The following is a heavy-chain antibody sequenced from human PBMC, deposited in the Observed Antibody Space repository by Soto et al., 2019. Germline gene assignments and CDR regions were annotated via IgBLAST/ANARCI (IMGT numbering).Heavy chain of an antibody. J-gene: IGHJ3*02. Sequence: EVQLVESGGGLVHPGRSLRLSCAASGFTFDDYAMHWVRQAPGKGLEWVSGISWNSGSMGYADSVKGRFIISRDNAKNSLYLQMNSLRAEDTALYYCAKDLWIDGISGPTLGQDFFDIWGQGTMVTVSS. CDR3: AKDLWIDGISGPTLGQDFFDI. CDR2: ISWNSGSM. V-gene: IGHV3-9*01. D-gene: IGHD1-20*01. CDR1: GFTFDDYA.